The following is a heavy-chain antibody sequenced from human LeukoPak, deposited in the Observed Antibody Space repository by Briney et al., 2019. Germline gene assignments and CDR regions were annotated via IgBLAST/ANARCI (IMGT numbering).Heavy chain of an antibody. CDR3: TRDPTRTLGYFDL. CDR2: ISSDGSST. Sequence: PGGTLRLSCAASGFTFSSYRMHWVRQAPGKGLVWVSRISSDGSSTRYADSVEGRFTISRDNAKNTLYLQMNSLRAEHTAVYYCTRDPTRTLGYFDLWGRGTLVTVSS. V-gene: IGHV3-74*01. J-gene: IGHJ2*01. D-gene: IGHD1-14*01. CDR1: GFTFSSYR.